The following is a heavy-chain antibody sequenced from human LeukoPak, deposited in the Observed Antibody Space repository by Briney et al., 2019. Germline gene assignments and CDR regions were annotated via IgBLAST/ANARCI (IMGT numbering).Heavy chain of an antibody. J-gene: IGHJ4*02. CDR1: GGSISSFY. D-gene: IGHD5-12*01. Sequence: SETLSLTCAVSGGSISSFYWNWIRQPPGKGLEWIGYIHYSGNTDYNPSLKSRVTISVDTSKNQCSPKLNSVTAADTAVYYCARGGYDYGYYFDSWGQGTLVTVSS. V-gene: IGHV4-59*01. CDR3: ARGGYDYGYYFDS. CDR2: IHYSGNT.